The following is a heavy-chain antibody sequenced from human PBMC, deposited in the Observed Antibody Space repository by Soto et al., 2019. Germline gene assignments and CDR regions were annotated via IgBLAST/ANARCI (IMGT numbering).Heavy chain of an antibody. CDR3: AKDPYYYGSGRGPYYFDY. Sequence: GGSLRLSCAASGFTFSSYGMHWVRQAPGKGLEWVAVISYDGSNKYYADSVKGRFTISRDNSKNTLYLQMNSLRAEDTAVYYCAKDPYYYGSGRGPYYFDYWGQGTLVTVSS. CDR2: ISYDGSNK. D-gene: IGHD3-10*01. CDR1: GFTFSSYG. V-gene: IGHV3-30*18. J-gene: IGHJ4*02.